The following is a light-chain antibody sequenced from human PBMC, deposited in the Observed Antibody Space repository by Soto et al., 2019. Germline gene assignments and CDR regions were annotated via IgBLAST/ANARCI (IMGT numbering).Light chain of an antibody. V-gene: IGKV3-11*01. Sequence: EIVLTQSPATLSLSPGERATLSCRASQSVSSYLAWYQQKPGQAPRLLIYDASNRATGIPARFSGSGSGTDLTLTISSLEPEDFAVYYCQQRSNWPITFGQGTDWRL. CDR3: QQRSNWPIT. J-gene: IGKJ5*01. CDR1: QSVSSY. CDR2: DAS.